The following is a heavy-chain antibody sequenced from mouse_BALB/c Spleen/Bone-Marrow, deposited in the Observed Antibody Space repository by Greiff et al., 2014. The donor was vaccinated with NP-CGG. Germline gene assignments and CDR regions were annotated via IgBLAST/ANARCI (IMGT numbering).Heavy chain of an antibody. Sequence: SGAELAKPGASVKMSCKASGYTFTSYWMHWAKQRPGQGLEWIGYINPSTGYTDYNQKFKDKATLTADKSSSTAYMQLSSLTSEDSAVYYCAGRLNWDWFAYWGQGTLVTVSA. D-gene: IGHD4-1*01. V-gene: IGHV1-7*01. J-gene: IGHJ3*01. CDR1: GYTFTSYW. CDR3: AGRLNWDWFAY. CDR2: INPSTGYT.